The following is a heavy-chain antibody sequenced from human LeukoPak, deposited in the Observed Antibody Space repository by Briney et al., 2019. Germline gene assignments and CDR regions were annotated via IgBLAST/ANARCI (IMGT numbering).Heavy chain of an antibody. CDR1: GFNFSTYG. J-gene: IGHJ4*02. Sequence: GGSLRLFCAGFGFNFSTYGMNWVRQAPGKGLEWVSYISGSTGTTYYADSVKGRFTISRDNAKNSLYLQMNSLRDEDTAVYYCARELSPFDYWGQGTLVTVSS. CDR3: ARELSPFDY. V-gene: IGHV3-48*02. D-gene: IGHD4/OR15-4a*01. CDR2: ISGSTGTT.